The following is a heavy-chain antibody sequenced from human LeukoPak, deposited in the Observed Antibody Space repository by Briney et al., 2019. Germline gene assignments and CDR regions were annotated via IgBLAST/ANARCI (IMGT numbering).Heavy chain of an antibody. D-gene: IGHD5-18*01. V-gene: IGHV3-48*04. CDR3: ARVYTYGSPTSYLDY. CDR1: GFTFNTYS. Sequence: GGSLRLSCAASGFTFNTYSMNWVRQAPGKGLEWDSYITSSSSSIYYADSVKGRFTISRDNAKNSLFLQMNSLRAEDTAVYYCARVYTYGSPTSYLDYRGQGTVVTVSS. CDR2: ITSSSSSI. J-gene: IGHJ4*02.